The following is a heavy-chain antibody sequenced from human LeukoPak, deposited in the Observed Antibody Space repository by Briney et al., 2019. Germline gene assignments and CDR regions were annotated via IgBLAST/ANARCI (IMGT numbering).Heavy chain of an antibody. J-gene: IGHJ4*02. Sequence: SETLSLTCTVSGGSISNYYWSWLRQPPGKGLEWIGYIYYSGSTNYNPSLKSRVTISVDTSKNQFSLKLSSVTAADTAVYYCARYVHGYFDYWGQGTLVTVSS. V-gene: IGHV4-59*08. D-gene: IGHD3-10*02. CDR2: IYYSGST. CDR3: ARYVHGYFDY. CDR1: GGSISNYY.